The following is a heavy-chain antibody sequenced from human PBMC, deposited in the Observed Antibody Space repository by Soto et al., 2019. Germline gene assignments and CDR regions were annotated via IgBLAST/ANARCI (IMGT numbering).Heavy chain of an antibody. CDR1: GFTVRSNF. J-gene: IGHJ3*02. V-gene: IGHV3-53*01. CDR3: AKTANGWFSAFDI. Sequence: AGGALRLFCAASGFTVRSNFMSLVRQAPGKGLEWVSVIYSGGSTYYADSVKGRFTFSRDNSKNTLYLQMNSLRAEDTAVYYCAKTANGWFSAFDIWGQGTMVTVSS. CDR2: IYSGGST. D-gene: IGHD6-19*01.